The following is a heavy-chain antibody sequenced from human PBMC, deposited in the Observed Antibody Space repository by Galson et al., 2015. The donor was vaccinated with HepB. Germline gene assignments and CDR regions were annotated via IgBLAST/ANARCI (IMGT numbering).Heavy chain of an antibody. V-gene: IGHV3-30*03. CDR1: GFTFSSYG. CDR3: ARDTGEFDY. D-gene: IGHD2-21*01. CDR2: ISYDGSNK. Sequence: SLRLSCAASGFTFSSYGMHWARQAPGKGLEWVAVISYDGSNKYYADSVKGRFTISRDNSKNTLYLQMNSLRAEDTAVYYCARDTGEFDYWGQGTLVTVSS. J-gene: IGHJ4*02.